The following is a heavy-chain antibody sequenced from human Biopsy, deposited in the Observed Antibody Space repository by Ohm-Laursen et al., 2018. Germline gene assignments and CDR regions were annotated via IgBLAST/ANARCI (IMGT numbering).Heavy chain of an antibody. J-gene: IGHJ4*02. V-gene: IGHV1-69*13. Sequence: SVKVSCKASGGTFSSFGISWVRQAPGQGLEWMGEINSMFGTTNYAQTLQGRVTITADESTGTAYMEVSSLRSEDTAVYYCAKRGVERGRPLAYWGQGTLVTVSS. CDR2: INSMFGTT. CDR1: GGTFSSFG. D-gene: IGHD1-1*01. CDR3: AKRGVERGRPLAY.